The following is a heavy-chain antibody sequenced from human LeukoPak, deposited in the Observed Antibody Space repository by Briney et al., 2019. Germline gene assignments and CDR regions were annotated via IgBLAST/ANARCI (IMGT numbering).Heavy chain of an antibody. V-gene: IGHV1-2*02. CDR2: INPNSGGT. CDR1: GYTFTGYY. D-gene: IGHD2-2*01. Sequence: GASVKVSCKASGYTFTGYYMHWVRQAPGQGLEWMRWINPNSGGTNYAQKFQGRVTMTRDTSISTAYMELSRLRSDDTAVYYCARYCSSTSCFNWFDPWGQGTLVTVSS. J-gene: IGHJ5*02. CDR3: ARYCSSTSCFNWFDP.